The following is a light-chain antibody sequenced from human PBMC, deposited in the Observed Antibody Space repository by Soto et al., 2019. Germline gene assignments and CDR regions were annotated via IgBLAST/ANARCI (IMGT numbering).Light chain of an antibody. CDR2: KAS. CDR3: QQYYSYRT. CDR1: QSISSW. V-gene: IGKV1-5*03. J-gene: IGKJ1*01. Sequence: DIQMTQSPSTLSASVGDRVTLTCRASQSISSWLAWYQHKPGKAPKLLIYKASSVEAGVPSRFSGSGSGTEFTLTISSLQPDDCATYYCQQYYSYRTFGQGTKVDIK.